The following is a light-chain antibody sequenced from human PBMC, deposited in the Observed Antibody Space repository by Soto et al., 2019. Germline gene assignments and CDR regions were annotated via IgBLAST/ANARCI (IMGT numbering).Light chain of an antibody. CDR1: TGAVTSGHY. CDR2: DTN. Sequence: QAVVTQEPSLTVSPGGTVTLTCDSNTGAVTSGHYPSWFQQKPGQAPRTLIYDTNKKHSWTPARFSGSLLGGKAALTLSGAQSEDEDEYCCLLSYDGARVFGGGTKLTVL. V-gene: IGLV7-46*01. J-gene: IGLJ2*01. CDR3: LLSYDGARV.